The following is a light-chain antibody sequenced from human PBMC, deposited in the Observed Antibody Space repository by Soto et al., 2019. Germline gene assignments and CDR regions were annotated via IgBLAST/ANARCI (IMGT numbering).Light chain of an antibody. CDR2: DAS. V-gene: IGKV3-11*01. CDR1: QSVSSY. CDR3: QQRSNWPPYT. J-gene: IGKJ2*01. Sequence: EIVLTQSPATLSLSPGERATISCRASQSVSSYLAWYQQKPGQAPRLLIYDASNRATGIPARFSGSGSGTDFTLTISSLEPEDFAVYYCQQRSNWPPYTFGHGTKLEI.